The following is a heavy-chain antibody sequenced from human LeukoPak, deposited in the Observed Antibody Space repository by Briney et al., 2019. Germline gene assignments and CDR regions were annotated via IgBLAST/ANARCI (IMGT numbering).Heavy chain of an antibody. Sequence: SETLSLTCTVSGGPMYSYYWSWIRQTAGKGLEWIGRLSPGVSTSYNPSLKGRVTLSVGTSKNQFVLKLSAVTAADTAVYYCARLKFYDSTGYSPGHYMDVWGKGTTVIVSS. D-gene: IGHD3-22*01. CDR1: GGPMYSYY. CDR2: LSPGVST. CDR3: ARLKFYDSTGYSPGHYMDV. J-gene: IGHJ6*03. V-gene: IGHV4-4*07.